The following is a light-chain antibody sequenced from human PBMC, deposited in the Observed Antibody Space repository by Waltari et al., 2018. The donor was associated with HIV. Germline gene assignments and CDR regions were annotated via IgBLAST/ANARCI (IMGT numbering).Light chain of an antibody. Sequence: DIRLTQSPSTLSASAVARVAITCRASQNVGAFLAWYQQKPGKPPKLLIFQASILEGGVPSRFSGSVSGSDFTLTINGLQSDDFATYYCHQYASFSGTFGQGTKVEL. J-gene: IGKJ1*01. CDR3: HQYASFSGT. V-gene: IGKV1-5*03. CDR2: QAS. CDR1: QNVGAF.